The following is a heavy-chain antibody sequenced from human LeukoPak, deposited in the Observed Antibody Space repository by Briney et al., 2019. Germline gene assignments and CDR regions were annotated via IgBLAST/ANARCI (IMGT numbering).Heavy chain of an antibody. CDR3: ARKLGIAAAGTYAFDI. CDR1: GYTFTSYY. D-gene: IGHD6-13*01. CDR2: INPSGGST. J-gene: IGHJ3*02. V-gene: IGHV1-46*01. Sequence: GASVKVSCKASGYTFTSYYMHWVRQAPGQGLEWMGIINPSGGSTSYAQKFQGRVTMTRDMSTSTVYMELSSLRSEDTAVYYCARKLGIAAAGTYAFDIWGQGTMVTVSS.